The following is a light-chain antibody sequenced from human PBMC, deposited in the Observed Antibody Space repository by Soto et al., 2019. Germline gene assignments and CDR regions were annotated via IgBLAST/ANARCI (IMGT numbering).Light chain of an antibody. V-gene: IGKV1-39*01. Sequence: DIQMPQSPSSLSASVGDRVTITCRASQSISSYLNCYQQKPGKAPKLLIYAASSLQSGVPSRFSGSGSGTDFTLTIRSLQPEDFATYYWQQSYSTSWTFGQGTKVEIK. CDR2: AAS. CDR3: QQSYSTSWT. J-gene: IGKJ1*01. CDR1: QSISSY.